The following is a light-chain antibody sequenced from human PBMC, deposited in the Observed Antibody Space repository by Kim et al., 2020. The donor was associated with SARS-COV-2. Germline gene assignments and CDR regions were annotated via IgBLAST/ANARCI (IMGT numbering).Light chain of an antibody. CDR2: AAS. J-gene: IGKJ2*01. V-gene: IGKV3-20*01. Sequence: LVPGERATLACRASQRVTSSYLAWYQQKPGQTPRLLIYAASIRATGIPDRFSGSGSGTDFTLTISRLEPEDFAVYYCHQYGSSPYTFGQGTKLEI. CDR1: QRVTSSY. CDR3: HQYGSSPYT.